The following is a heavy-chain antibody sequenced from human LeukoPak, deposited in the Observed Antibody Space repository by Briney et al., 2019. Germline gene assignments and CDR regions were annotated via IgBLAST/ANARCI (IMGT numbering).Heavy chain of an antibody. V-gene: IGHV3-7*01. CDR3: ARDILGTIGTSDY. CDR1: GGSFSGYY. D-gene: IGHD1-1*01. J-gene: IGHJ4*02. CDR2: IKQDGSDK. Sequence: PSETLSLTCAVYGGSFSGYYWSWIRQPPGKGLEWVANIKQDGSDKYYVDSVKGRFTVSRDNAKNSLYLQMSSLRAEDTAVYYCARDILGTIGTSDYWGQGTLVTVSS.